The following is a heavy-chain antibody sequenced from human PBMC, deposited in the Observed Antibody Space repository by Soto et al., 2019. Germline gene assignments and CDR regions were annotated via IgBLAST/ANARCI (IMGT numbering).Heavy chain of an antibody. V-gene: IGHV3-33*08. CDR3: ARIDCTGAYCYSWPFNYGVDV. J-gene: IGHJ6*02. Sequence: QVQLVESGGGVVQPGGSLRLSCTTSGFTFNTYGMHWVRQAPGKGLEWVAIIWYDGSNKYYADSVKGRFTISIDNSNNTMYLQMNSLRAEDTALYYCARIDCTGAYCYSWPFNYGVDVWGQGTTVTVSS. CDR2: IWYDGSNK. CDR1: GFTFNTYG. D-gene: IGHD2-15*01.